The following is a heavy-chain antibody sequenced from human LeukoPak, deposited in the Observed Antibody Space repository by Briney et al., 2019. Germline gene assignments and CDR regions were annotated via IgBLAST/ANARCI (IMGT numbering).Heavy chain of an antibody. V-gene: IGHV4-59*01. D-gene: IGHD4-17*01. Sequence: PSETLSLTCTVSGGSISSYYWSWIRQPPGKGLEWIGYIYYSGSTNYNPSLKSRVTISVDTSKNQFSLKLSSVTAADTAVYYCARAAVTGIDYWGRGTLVTVSS. CDR2: IYYSGST. J-gene: IGHJ4*02. CDR1: GGSISSYY. CDR3: ARAAVTGIDY.